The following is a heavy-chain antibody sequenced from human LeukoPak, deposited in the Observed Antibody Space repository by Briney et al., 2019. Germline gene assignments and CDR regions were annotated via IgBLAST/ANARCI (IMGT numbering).Heavy chain of an antibody. CDR2: TYYRSNRSKWSS. J-gene: IGHJ3*01. CDR3: TRANYRAFDL. Sequence: SQTLSLTCAISGDRVSADSATWNWIRQSPSRGLEWLGKTYYRSNRSKWSSDYALSVKSRITISPDTSKNEFSLQLNSVTPEDTAVYYCTRANYRAFDLWGQGTMVTVSS. CDR1: GDRVSADSAT. D-gene: IGHD5-24*01. V-gene: IGHV6-1*01.